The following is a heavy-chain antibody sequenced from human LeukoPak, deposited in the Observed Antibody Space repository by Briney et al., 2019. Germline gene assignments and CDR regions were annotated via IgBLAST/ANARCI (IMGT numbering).Heavy chain of an antibody. CDR2: INPNSGGT. D-gene: IGHD6-19*01. Sequence: ASVTVSCKASVYTFTDYYMHWVRQVPGQGREWMGWINPNSGGTNYAQKFQGRVTMTRDTSINTAYMELSRLRSDDTAVYYCARDRGIAVAGRDYWGQGTLVTVSS. J-gene: IGHJ4*02. CDR3: ARDRGIAVAGRDY. CDR1: VYTFTDYY. V-gene: IGHV1-2*02.